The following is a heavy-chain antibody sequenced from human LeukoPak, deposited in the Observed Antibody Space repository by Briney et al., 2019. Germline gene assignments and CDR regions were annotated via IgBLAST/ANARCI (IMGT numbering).Heavy chain of an antibody. J-gene: IGHJ4*02. CDR2: INPKSGVT. CDR1: GYTFTGYF. D-gene: IGHD6-19*01. V-gene: IGHV1-2*02. CDR3: ASRVFEGSGSSDFDY. Sequence: GASVKVSCKASGYTFTGYFMHWVRQAPGQGLEWMGCINPKSGVTKYAQKFQGRVTMTRDTSISTAYMELSRLRSDDTAVYYCASRVFEGSGSSDFDYWGQGTLVTVSS.